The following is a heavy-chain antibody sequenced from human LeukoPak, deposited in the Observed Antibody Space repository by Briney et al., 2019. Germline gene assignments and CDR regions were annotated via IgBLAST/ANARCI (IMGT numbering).Heavy chain of an antibody. D-gene: IGHD3-3*01. Sequence: PSETLSLTFTVSGGSISSSSYYWGWIRQPPGKGLEWMGSIYYSGSTYYNPSLKSRVTISVDTSKNQFSLKLSSVTAADTAVYYCARYDFWSGYYRWFDPWGQGTLVTVSS. CDR2: IYYSGST. V-gene: IGHV4-39*07. J-gene: IGHJ5*02. CDR1: GGSISSSSYY. CDR3: ARYDFWSGYYRWFDP.